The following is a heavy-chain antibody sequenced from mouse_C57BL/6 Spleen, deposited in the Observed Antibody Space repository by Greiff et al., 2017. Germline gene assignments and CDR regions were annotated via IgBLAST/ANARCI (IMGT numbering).Heavy chain of an antibody. CDR2: INPYNGGT. J-gene: IGHJ1*03. V-gene: IGHV1-19*01. CDR1: GYTFTDYY. Sequence: VQLQQSGPVLVKPGASVKMSCKASGYTFTDYYMNWVKQSHGKSLEWIGVINPYNGGTSYNQKFKGKATLTVDKSSSTAYMELNSLTSEDSAVYYCAITTVVPHGGYFDVWGTGTTVTVSS. D-gene: IGHD1-1*01. CDR3: AITTVVPHGGYFDV.